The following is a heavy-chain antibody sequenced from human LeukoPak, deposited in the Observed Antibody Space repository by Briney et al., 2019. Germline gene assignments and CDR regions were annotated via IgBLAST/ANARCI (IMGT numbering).Heavy chain of an antibody. V-gene: IGHV3-7*01. Sequence: GGSLRLSCAASGFTVNYWMSWARQAPGKGLEWVATMTHDGSDEYYLDSVKGRFTISRDSAKNSIYLQMNSLRVEDTSTYYCAKGDLENWGQGTLVTVSS. J-gene: IGHJ4*02. CDR3: AKGDLEN. CDR1: GFTVNYW. CDR2: MTHDGSDE.